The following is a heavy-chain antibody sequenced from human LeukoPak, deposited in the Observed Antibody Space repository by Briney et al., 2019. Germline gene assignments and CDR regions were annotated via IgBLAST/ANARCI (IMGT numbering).Heavy chain of an antibody. Sequence: GGSLRLSCVASGFTVSSNYMSWVRQAPGEGLEWVSVIYSGGNTYYADSVKGRFTISRDNSKNTLYLQMNSLRVEDTAVYYCAKDFQEQWMSDFWGQGTLVTVFS. V-gene: IGHV3-66*01. J-gene: IGHJ4*02. CDR1: GFTVSSNY. D-gene: IGHD6-19*01. CDR2: IYSGGNT. CDR3: AKDFQEQWMSDF.